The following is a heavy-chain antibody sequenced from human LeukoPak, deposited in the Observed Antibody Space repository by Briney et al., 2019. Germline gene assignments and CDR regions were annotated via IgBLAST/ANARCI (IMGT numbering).Heavy chain of an antibody. D-gene: IGHD6-13*01. Sequence: GGSLRFSSAAAGFTSSDNTRNRLPHAPGKELEGGSTIIGSSGTTYYADPVKGRFTASKYTTKNTLYLQMNSLRADDTAVYYCAKAGHSNSWYLFDIWGQGTMVTVSS. J-gene: IGHJ3*02. V-gene: IGHV3-23*01. CDR3: AKAGHSNSWYLFDI. CDR2: IIGSSGTT. CDR1: GFTSSDNT.